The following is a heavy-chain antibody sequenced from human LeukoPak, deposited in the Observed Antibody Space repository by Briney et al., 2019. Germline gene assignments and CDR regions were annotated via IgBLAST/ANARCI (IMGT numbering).Heavy chain of an antibody. J-gene: IGHJ5*02. CDR3: AKDVWWSVS. CDR2: ISANGVDT. V-gene: IGHV3-23*01. Sequence: GRSLRLSCVASGFTFSNHAMTWVRQAPGKGLEWVSAISANGVDTFYAPSVKGRFTISRDNSKNTLYLQINSLRAEDTAIYYCAKDVWWSVSWGQGTLVTVSS. D-gene: IGHD2-8*02. CDR1: GFTFSNHA.